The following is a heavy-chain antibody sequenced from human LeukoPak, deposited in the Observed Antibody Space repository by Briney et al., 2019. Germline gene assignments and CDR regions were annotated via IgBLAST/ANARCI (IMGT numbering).Heavy chain of an antibody. V-gene: IGHV1-69*04. J-gene: IGHJ6*02. CDR3: ARQVPAAHYYYYYGMDV. Sequence: GSSVKVSCKASGGTFSSYAISWVRQAPGQGLEWMGRIIPILGIANYAQKFQGRVTITADKSTSTAYMELSSLRSEDTAVYYCARQVPAAHYYYYYGMDVWGQGTTVTVSS. CDR1: GGTFSSYA. CDR2: IIPILGIA. D-gene: IGHD2-2*01.